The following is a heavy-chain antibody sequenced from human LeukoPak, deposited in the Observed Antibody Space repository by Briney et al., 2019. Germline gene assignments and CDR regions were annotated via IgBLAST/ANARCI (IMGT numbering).Heavy chain of an antibody. D-gene: IGHD5-24*01. CDR3: PEGYFEPFAH. CDR1: GASASSSH. CDR2: LSYTGKT. J-gene: IGHJ4*02. Sequence: SETLSLTCLVSGASASSSHWNWIRQLPGKGLEWIGCLSYTGKTDYNPSLTSRVTMSLDTSKNQVSLKLTSLTAADTAVYYCPEGYFEPFAHWGQGILVTVSS. V-gene: IGHV4-59*02.